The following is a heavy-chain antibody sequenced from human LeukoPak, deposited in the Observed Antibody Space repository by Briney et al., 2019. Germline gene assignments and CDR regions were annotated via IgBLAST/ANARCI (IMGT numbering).Heavy chain of an antibody. CDR3: ARLGIAAAAYDY. Sequence: ASETLSLTCTVSGGSISSSSHSWSWIRQPPGKGLEWIGYIYYSGTTNYNPSLKSRVTISVDTSKNQFSLKLNSVTAADSAVYYCARLGIAAAAYDYWGQGNLVTVSS. V-gene: IGHV4-61*05. J-gene: IGHJ4*02. CDR2: IYYSGTT. CDR1: GGSISSSSHS. D-gene: IGHD6-13*01.